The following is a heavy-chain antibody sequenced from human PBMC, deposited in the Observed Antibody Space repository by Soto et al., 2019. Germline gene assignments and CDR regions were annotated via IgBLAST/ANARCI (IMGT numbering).Heavy chain of an antibody. CDR3: TTVQVPIAHFYYYYGMDV. Sequence: GGSLRLSCAASGFTFTNAWMNWVRQAPGKGLEWVGRIKNEIDGATIDYAAPVKGRFTISRDDSKNTLYLQMNSLKPDDTAVYYCTTVQVPIAHFYYYYGMDVWGQGTTVTVSS. D-gene: IGHD2-21*01. CDR2: IKNEIDGATI. J-gene: IGHJ6*02. CDR1: GFTFTNAW. V-gene: IGHV3-15*07.